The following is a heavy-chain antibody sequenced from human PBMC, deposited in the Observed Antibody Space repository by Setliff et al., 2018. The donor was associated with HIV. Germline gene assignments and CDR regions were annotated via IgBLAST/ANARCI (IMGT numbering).Heavy chain of an antibody. Sequence: ASVKVSCKASGYTFTNYGITWVRQAPGQGLEWMGWISAYNGNTNYAQKLQGRVTLTTDTSTSTTYMELRSLISDDTAVYYWATDKGTTRSSYYYYYMDVWGKGTTVTVSS. J-gene: IGHJ6*03. CDR2: ISAYNGNT. CDR3: ATDKGTTRSSYYYYYMDV. V-gene: IGHV1-18*01. D-gene: IGHD4-4*01. CDR1: GYTFTNYG.